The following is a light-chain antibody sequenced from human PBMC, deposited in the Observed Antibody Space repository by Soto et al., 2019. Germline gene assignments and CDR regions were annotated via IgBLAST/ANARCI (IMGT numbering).Light chain of an antibody. V-gene: IGKV3-11*01. CDR2: DAS. J-gene: IGKJ2*01. CDR3: QQRGYWPRT. CDR1: EGVGSF. Sequence: VLTQSPGTLSLSPGDTATLSCRASEGVGSFLAWYRQKPGQPPRLLIYDASYRANGIPARFSGSGSATEFTLTINSLEPEDFAVYYCQQRGYWPRTFGQGTTWEI.